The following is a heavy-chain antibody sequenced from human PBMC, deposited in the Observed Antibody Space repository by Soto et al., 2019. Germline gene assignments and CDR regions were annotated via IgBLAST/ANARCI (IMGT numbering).Heavy chain of an antibody. CDR1: GGSISSYY. CDR3: ARNDGYCTNGVCLYYYGMDV. J-gene: IGHJ6*02. D-gene: IGHD2-8*01. Sequence: SATRSLTCTVSGGSISSYYWSGIRQPPGKGLEWIGYIYYSGSTNYNPSLKSRVTISVDTSKNQFSLKLSSVTAADTAVYYCARNDGYCTNGVCLYYYGMDVWGQGTTVTVSS. V-gene: IGHV4-59*01. CDR2: IYYSGST.